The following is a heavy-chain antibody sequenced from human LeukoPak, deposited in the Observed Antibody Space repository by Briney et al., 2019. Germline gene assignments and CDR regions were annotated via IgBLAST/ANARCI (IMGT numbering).Heavy chain of an antibody. CDR2: ISYDGSNK. J-gene: IGHJ4*02. V-gene: IGHV3-30*18. CDR1: GFTFSSYG. CDR3: AKGGAYGSGSLDY. D-gene: IGHD3-10*01. Sequence: PGRSLRLSCAASGFTFSSYGMHWVRQAPGKGLEWVAVISYDGSNKYYADSVKGRFTIPRDNPKNTLYLQMNSLRAEDTAVYYCAKGGAYGSGSLDYWGQGTLVTVSS.